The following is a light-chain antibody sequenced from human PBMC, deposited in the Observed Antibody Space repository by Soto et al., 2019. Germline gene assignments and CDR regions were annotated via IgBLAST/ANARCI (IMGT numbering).Light chain of an antibody. CDR1: QSVSSSY. CDR3: QQYDSPPYT. Sequence: EIVLTQSPGTLSLSPGERATLSCRASQSVSSSYLAWYQQKPGQAPRLLIYGASSRDTGIPDRFSGSGSGTAFTLTISRLEPEDFAVYYCQQYDSPPYTFGRGTKLEIK. CDR2: GAS. J-gene: IGKJ2*01. V-gene: IGKV3-20*01.